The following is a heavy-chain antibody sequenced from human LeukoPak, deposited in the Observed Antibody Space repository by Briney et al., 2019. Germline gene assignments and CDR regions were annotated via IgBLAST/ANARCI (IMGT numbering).Heavy chain of an antibody. CDR1: GFTFSSYG. J-gene: IGHJ4*02. Sequence: GGSLRLSCAASGFTFSSYGMHWVRQAPGKGLEWVAFIRYDGSNKYYADSVKGRFTISRDNPKNTLYLQMNSLRAEDTAVYYCAKDLGLWFGELPNPFDYWGQGTLVTVSS. V-gene: IGHV3-30*02. D-gene: IGHD3-10*01. CDR3: AKDLGLWFGELPNPFDY. CDR2: IRYDGSNK.